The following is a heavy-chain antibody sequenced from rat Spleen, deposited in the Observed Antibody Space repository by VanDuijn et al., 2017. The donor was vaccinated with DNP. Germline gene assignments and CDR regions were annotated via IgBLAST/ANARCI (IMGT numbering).Heavy chain of an antibody. CDR3: TTDFERGY. Sequence: KLSCAASGFTFSNYGMAWVRQAPKKGVEWVASISASGGSTSYRDSVKGRFTISRDNAKSILYLQMDSLRSEDTATYYCTTDFERGYWGQGVMVTVSS. CDR1: GFTFSNYG. CDR2: ISASGGST. J-gene: IGHJ2*01. V-gene: IGHV5-27*01. D-gene: IGHD1-11*01.